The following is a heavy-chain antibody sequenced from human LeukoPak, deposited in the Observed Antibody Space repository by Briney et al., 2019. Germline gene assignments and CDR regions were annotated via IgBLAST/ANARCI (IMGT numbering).Heavy chain of an antibody. V-gene: IGHV3-30*02. CDR3: AKDPMVRGVIGRYFDY. J-gene: IGHJ4*02. Sequence: GGSLRLSCAASGFTFSSYGMHWVRQAPGKGLEWVAFIRYDGSNKYYADSVKGRFTISRDNSKNTLHLQMNSLRAEDTAVYYCAKDPMVRGVIGRYFDYWGQGTLVTVSS. D-gene: IGHD3-10*01. CDR2: IRYDGSNK. CDR1: GFTFSSYG.